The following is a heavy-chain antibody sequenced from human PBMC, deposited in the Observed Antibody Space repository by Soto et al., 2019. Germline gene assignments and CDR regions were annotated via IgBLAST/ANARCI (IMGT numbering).Heavy chain of an antibody. CDR1: GGSVSSGSYY. Sequence: TVSGGSVSSGSYYWSWIRQPPGKGLEWIGYIYYSGSTNYNPSLKSRVTISVDTSKNQFSLKLSSVTAADTAVYYCARDFSGPDDYWGQGTLVTVSS. V-gene: IGHV4-61*01. J-gene: IGHJ4*02. CDR3: ARDFSGPDDY. CDR2: IYYSGST. D-gene: IGHD3-10*01.